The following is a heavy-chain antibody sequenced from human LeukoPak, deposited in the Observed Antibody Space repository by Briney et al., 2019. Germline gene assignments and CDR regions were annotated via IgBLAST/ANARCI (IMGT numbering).Heavy chain of an antibody. CDR3: ARVFSSAWFLDF. D-gene: IGHD6-19*01. CDR2: ISGSGGST. V-gene: IGHV3-23*01. J-gene: IGHJ4*02. Sequence: GGSLRLSCEASEFTFRSYWMTWVRQAPGKGLEWVSAISGSGGSTYYADSVKGRFTISRDNSKNTLYLQMSSLRAEDTAVYYCARVFSSAWFLDFWGQGTLVTVSS. CDR1: EFTFRSYW.